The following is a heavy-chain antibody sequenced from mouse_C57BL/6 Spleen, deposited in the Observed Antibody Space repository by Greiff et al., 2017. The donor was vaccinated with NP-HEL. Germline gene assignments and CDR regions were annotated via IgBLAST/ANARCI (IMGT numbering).Heavy chain of an antibody. CDR1: GFTFSDYG. J-gene: IGHJ3*01. CDR2: ISSGSSTI. Sequence: EVKVVESGGGLVKPGGSLKLSCAASGFTFSDYGMHWVRQAPEKGLEWVAYISSGSSTIYYADTVKGRFTISRDNAKNTLFLQMTSLRSEDTAMYYCARHSSGFWFAYWGQGTLVTVSA. CDR3: ARHSSGFWFAY. D-gene: IGHD3-2*02. V-gene: IGHV5-17*01.